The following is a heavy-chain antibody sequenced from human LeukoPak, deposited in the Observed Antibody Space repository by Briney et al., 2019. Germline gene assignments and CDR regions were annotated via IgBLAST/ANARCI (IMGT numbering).Heavy chain of an antibody. J-gene: IGHJ4*02. Sequence: GGSLRLSCAASGFTFNDYAMYWVRQAPGKGLEWVTLISYDGYDKSYADSVRGRFTISRDNSRNTLYLQMDSLRSEDTAVYYCARDFFPVVDSTWYEIGYWGQGTLVTVSS. CDR3: ARDFFPVVDSTWYEIGY. V-gene: IGHV3-30-3*01. CDR1: GFTFNDYA. D-gene: IGHD2-21*01. CDR2: ISYDGYDK.